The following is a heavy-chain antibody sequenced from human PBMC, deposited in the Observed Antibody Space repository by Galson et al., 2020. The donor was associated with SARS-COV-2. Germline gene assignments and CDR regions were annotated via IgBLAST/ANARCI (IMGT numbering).Heavy chain of an antibody. D-gene: IGHD3-3*01. V-gene: IGHV1-18*01. CDR2: ISAYNGNT. J-gene: IGHJ4*02. Sequence: ASVKVSCKASGYTFTSYGISWVRQAPGQWLEWMGWISAYNGNTNYAQKLQGRVTMTTDTSTSTAYMELRSLRSDDTAVYYCARVGRFLEWLLADYWGQGTLVTVSS. CDR1: GYTFTSYG. CDR3: ARVGRFLEWLLADY.